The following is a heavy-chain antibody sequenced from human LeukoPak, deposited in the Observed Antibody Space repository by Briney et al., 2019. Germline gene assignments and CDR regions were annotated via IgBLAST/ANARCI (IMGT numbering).Heavy chain of an antibody. J-gene: IGHJ5*02. CDR2: IYYSGNT. V-gene: IGHV4-39*02. Sequence: SETLSLTCTVSGVSISSSNSYWGWIRQPPGKGLEWIGSIYYSGNTYYNASLKSQVSISIDTSKNQFSLRLTSVTAADTAVYYCARDYYDSSGYLNWFDPWGQGTLVTVSS. CDR3: ARDYYDSSGYLNWFDP. CDR1: GVSISSSNSY. D-gene: IGHD3-22*01.